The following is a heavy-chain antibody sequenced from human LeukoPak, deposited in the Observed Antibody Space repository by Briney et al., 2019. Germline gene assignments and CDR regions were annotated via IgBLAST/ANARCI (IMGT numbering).Heavy chain of an antibody. CDR2: ISYDGSNK. D-gene: IGHD2-2*01. J-gene: IGHJ4*02. CDR1: GFTFSSYG. Sequence: GGSLRLSCAASGFTFSSYGMHWVRQAPGKGLEWVAVISYDGSNKYYADSVKGRFTISRDNSKNTLYLQMNSLRAEDTAVYYCAKVDCSSTSCHFDYWGQGTLVTVSS. V-gene: IGHV3-30*18. CDR3: AKVDCSSTSCHFDY.